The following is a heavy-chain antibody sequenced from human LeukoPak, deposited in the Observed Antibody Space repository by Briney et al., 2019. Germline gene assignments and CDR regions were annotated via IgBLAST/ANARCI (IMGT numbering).Heavy chain of an antibody. CDR1: GYTFTGYY. Sequence: GASVKVSCTASGYTFTGYYMHWVRQAPGQGLEWMGWINPNSGGTNYAQKFQGRVTMTRDTSISTVYMELSRLRSDDTAVYYCATLRVELLRDWFDPWGQGTLVTVSS. CDR3: ATLRVELLRDWFDP. CDR2: INPNSGGT. D-gene: IGHD1-7*01. J-gene: IGHJ5*02. V-gene: IGHV1-2*02.